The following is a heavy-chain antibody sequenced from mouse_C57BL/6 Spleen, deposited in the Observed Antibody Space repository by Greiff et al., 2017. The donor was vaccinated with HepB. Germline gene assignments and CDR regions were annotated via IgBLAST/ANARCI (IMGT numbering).Heavy chain of an antibody. J-gene: IGHJ2*01. V-gene: IGHV1S81*02. Sequence: VQLQQSGAELVKAGASVKMSCKASGYTFTSYWMHWVKQRLGQGLEWFAETNPTNGRTYYNEKFKSKATLTVDKSSSTASMLLSGPTFEDSAVYYCARIKKILATYFDYWGQGTTLTVSS. CDR3: ARIKKILATYFDY. CDR1: GYTFTSYW. D-gene: IGHD1-1*01. CDR2: TNPTNGRT.